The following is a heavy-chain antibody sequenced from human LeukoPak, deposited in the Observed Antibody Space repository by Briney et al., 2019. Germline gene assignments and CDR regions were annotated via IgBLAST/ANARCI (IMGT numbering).Heavy chain of an antibody. D-gene: IGHD3-10*01. Sequence: KTSETLSLTCTVSGGSISSYYWSWIRQPPGKGLEWIGYIYYSGSTNYNPSLKSRVTISVDTSKNQFSLKLSSVTAADTAVYYCARDSAAAFDYWGQGTLVTVSS. V-gene: IGHV4-59*01. CDR2: IYYSGST. CDR1: GGSISSYY. J-gene: IGHJ4*02. CDR3: ARDSAAAFDY.